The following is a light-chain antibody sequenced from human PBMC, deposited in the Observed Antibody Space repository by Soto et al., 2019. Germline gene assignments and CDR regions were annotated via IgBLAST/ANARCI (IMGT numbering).Light chain of an antibody. CDR3: QQYGSSPWT. Sequence: EIVLTQSPGTLSLSPGERATLSCRASQSVSSSYLAWYQQKPGQAPRLLIYGASSRATGIPDRFSGSGSGTDFTLTISRLEPEDLAVYYCQQYGSSPWTFGQGTKVVIK. CDR2: GAS. J-gene: IGKJ1*01. CDR1: QSVSSSY. V-gene: IGKV3-20*01.